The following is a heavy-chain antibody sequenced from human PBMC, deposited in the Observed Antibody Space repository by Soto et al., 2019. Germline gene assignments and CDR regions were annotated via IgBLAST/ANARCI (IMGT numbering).Heavy chain of an antibody. Sequence: QVQLVQSGAEVKKPGASVKVSCKASGYTFSSYGMSWVRQTPGQGLEWMGWISAYNGDTKYTQKFQGRIRMTADTSTSTAYMEMQSLRSDDTTVYDCASARSNWYVEFFQHWGQGTLVTVSS. CDR2: ISAYNGDT. CDR1: GYTFSSYG. D-gene: IGHD6-13*01. J-gene: IGHJ1*01. CDR3: ASARSNWYVEFFQH. V-gene: IGHV1-18*01.